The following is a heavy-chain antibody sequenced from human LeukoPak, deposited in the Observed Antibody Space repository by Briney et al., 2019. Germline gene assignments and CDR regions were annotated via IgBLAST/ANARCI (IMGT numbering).Heavy chain of an antibody. V-gene: IGHV3-23*01. Sequence: GGSLRLSSADSGFTFCNYTMGGVRPPPGEGRGWVSSFSPSGETTYYEDSVRARFTIPRHNSKNPLFLQMNSLKAEDTSLYFFAKDIRSDHNSAWYGWFDPGSQGTLVTV. CDR2: FSPSGETT. D-gene: IGHD6-13*01. CDR1: GFTFCNYT. CDR3: AKDIRSDHNSAWYGWFDP. J-gene: IGHJ5*02.